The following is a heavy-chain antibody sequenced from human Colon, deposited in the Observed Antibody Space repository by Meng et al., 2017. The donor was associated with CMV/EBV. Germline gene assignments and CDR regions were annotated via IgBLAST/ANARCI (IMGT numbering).Heavy chain of an antibody. Sequence: GGSLRLSCAASGFTFSSYWMHWVRQAPGKGLVWVSRINTDGSRTNYADSVKGRFTSSRDNAKNTLYLHMSSLRAEDTAVYYCATDPYDLWSGYPTYYFDYWGQGALVTVPQ. J-gene: IGHJ4*02. CDR2: INTDGSRT. CDR1: GFTFSSYW. V-gene: IGHV3-74*01. D-gene: IGHD3-3*01. CDR3: ATDPYDLWSGYPTYYFDY.